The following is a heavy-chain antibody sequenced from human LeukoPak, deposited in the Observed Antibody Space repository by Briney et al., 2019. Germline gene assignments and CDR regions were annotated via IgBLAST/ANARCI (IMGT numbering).Heavy chain of an antibody. Sequence: ASVKVSCKASGYTFTSYGISWVRQAPGQGLEWMGWISAYNGNTNYAQKLQGRVTMTTDTSTSTAYMELSSLRSEDTAVYYCASLLDYDILTGYPLDYWGQGTLVTVSS. J-gene: IGHJ4*02. CDR2: ISAYNGNT. CDR1: GYTFTSYG. CDR3: ASLLDYDILTGYPLDY. D-gene: IGHD3-9*01. V-gene: IGHV1-18*01.